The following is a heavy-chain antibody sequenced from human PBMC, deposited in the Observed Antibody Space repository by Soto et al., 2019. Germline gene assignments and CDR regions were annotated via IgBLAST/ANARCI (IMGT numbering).Heavy chain of an antibody. D-gene: IGHD3-10*02. V-gene: IGHV2-5*02. J-gene: IGHJ5*02. CDR3: AHYVSTSPAGWFDP. CDR2: IYWDDDK. CDR1: GLSLSTSGEA. Sequence: QITLKESGPTLVKPTQTLTLTCTFSGLSLSTSGEAVGWIRQPPGKALEWLALIYWDDDKRYNPTLKTRLTTTKDTSKNPVVLTLTNMDPVDTATYYCAHYVSTSPAGWFDPWGQGILVTVSS.